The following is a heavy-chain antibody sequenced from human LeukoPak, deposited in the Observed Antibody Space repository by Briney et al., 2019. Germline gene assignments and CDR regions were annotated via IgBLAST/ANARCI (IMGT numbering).Heavy chain of an antibody. J-gene: IGHJ4*02. D-gene: IGHD2/OR15-2a*01. CDR1: GGSISNYY. CDR2: IYASGST. V-gene: IGHV4-4*07. Sequence: KSSETLSLTCSVSGGSISNYYWNWIRKPAGKGLEWFGRIYASGSTNYNPSLKSRVTISMDKSKNHFSLNLKSVTAADTGFYYCARDFYGDDGHHPFDYWGQGIQVTVSS. CDR3: ARDFYGDDGHHPFDY.